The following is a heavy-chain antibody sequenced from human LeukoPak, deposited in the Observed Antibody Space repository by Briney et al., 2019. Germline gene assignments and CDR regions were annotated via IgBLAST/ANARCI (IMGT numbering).Heavy chain of an antibody. J-gene: IGHJ3*02. V-gene: IGHV5-51*01. CDR1: GYSFTSYW. CDR2: IYPGDSDT. Sequence: EESLKISCKGSGYSFTSYWIGWVRQMPGKGLEWMGIIYPGDSDTRYSPSFQGQVAISAEKYISTAYLQWSSLKRSETAMYYYARTENLHWETHDDAFDIWGQGTLVTVSS. D-gene: IGHD7-27*01. CDR3: ARTENLHWETHDDAFDI.